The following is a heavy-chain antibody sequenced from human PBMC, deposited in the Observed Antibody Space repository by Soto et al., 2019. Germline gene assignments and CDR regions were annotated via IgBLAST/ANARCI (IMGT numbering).Heavy chain of an antibody. J-gene: IGHJ5*02. CDR1: GGSVSSISW. V-gene: IGHV4-4*02. CDR3: ATPSGVSATYWFDA. CDR2: IYYSGTT. D-gene: IGHD3-10*01. Sequence: ASLSLTFGVSGGSVSSISWWSWFRQTPGKGLEWIGEIYYSGTTNYNPSLTSRVTMSIDTSKNQFFLNLTSVTAADTAVYYCATPSGVSATYWFDAWGQGTLVTVSS.